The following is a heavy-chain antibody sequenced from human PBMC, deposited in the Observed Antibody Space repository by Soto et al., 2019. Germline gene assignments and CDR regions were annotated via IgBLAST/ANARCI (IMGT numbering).Heavy chain of an antibody. CDR3: AKGPSGYCSGGSCYSEYFQR. CDR2: IPYDGSNK. J-gene: IGHJ1*01. Sequence: PGGSLRLSCAASGFTFSSYGMHWVRQAPGKGLEWVAVIPYDGSNKYYADSAKGRFTISRDNSKNTLYLQMNSLRAEDTAVYYCAKGPSGYCSGGSCYSEYFQRWGQGTLVTVSS. D-gene: IGHD2-15*01. V-gene: IGHV3-30*18. CDR1: GFTFSSYG.